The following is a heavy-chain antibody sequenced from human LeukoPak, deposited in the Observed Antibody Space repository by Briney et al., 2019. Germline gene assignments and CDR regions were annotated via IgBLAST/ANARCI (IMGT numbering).Heavy chain of an antibody. CDR3: ARGGVWFGELSTHDY. Sequence: ASVKVSCKASGGTFSSYAISWVRQAPGQGLEWMGGIIPIFGTANYAQKFQGRVTITADESTSTAYMELSSLRSEDTAVYYCARGGVWFGELSTHDYWGQGTLVIVSS. CDR1: GGTFSSYA. J-gene: IGHJ4*02. CDR2: IIPIFGTA. D-gene: IGHD3-10*01. V-gene: IGHV1-69*13.